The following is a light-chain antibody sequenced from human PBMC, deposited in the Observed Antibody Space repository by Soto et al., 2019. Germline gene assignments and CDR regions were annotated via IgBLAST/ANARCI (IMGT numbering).Light chain of an antibody. CDR2: DVS. J-gene: IGLJ3*02. Sequence: QSVLTQPRSVSGSPGQPVTISCTGTSSDVGGYKYASWYQRHPGEAPKLLIYDVSERPSGVPDRFSGSKSGNTASLTISGLQAEDEADYFCCSFAGSHSVVFGGGTKVTVL. V-gene: IGLV2-11*01. CDR1: SSDVGGYKY. CDR3: CSFAGSHSVV.